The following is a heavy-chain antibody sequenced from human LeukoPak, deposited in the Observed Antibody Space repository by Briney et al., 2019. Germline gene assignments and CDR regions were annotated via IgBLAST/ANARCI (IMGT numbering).Heavy chain of an antibody. D-gene: IGHD2-15*01. CDR1: GGTFSSYA. Sequence: GASVKVSCKASGGTFSSYAISWVRQAPGQGLEWMGGIIPIFGTANYAQKFQGRVTITADKSTSTAYMELSSLRSEDTAVYYCARSGGDYYYYYYMDVWGKGTTVTVSS. CDR2: IIPIFGTA. J-gene: IGHJ6*03. V-gene: IGHV1-69*06. CDR3: ARSGGDYYYYYYMDV.